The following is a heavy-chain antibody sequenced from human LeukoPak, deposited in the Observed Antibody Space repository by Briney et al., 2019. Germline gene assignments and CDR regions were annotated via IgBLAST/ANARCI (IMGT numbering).Heavy chain of an antibody. D-gene: IGHD3-22*01. CDR3: ARWQIVVAHYYYYGMDV. CDR1: GFTFSSYE. V-gene: IGHV3-48*03. J-gene: IGHJ6*02. CDR2: ISSSGSTI. Sequence: AGGSLRLSCAASGFTFSSYEMNWVRQAPGKGLEWFSYISSSGSTIYYADSVKGRFTISRDNAKNSLYLQMNSLRAEDTAVYYCARWQIVVAHYYYYGMDVWGQGTTVTVSS.